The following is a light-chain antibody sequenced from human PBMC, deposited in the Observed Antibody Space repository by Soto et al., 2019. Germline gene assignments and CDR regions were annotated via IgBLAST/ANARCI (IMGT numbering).Light chain of an antibody. V-gene: IGLV2-14*01. Sequence: QSALTQPASVSGSPGQSITIPCTGTSSDVGYYNYVSWYQQHPGKAPKLMIYEVGNGPSGVSIRFSGSKSGNTASLTISGLQADDEADYYCSSYAHSSIYVFGTGTKLTVL. J-gene: IGLJ1*01. CDR2: EVG. CDR1: SSDVGYYNY. CDR3: SSYAHSSIYV.